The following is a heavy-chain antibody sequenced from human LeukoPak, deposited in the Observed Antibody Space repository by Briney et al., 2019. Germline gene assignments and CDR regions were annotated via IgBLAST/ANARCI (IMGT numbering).Heavy chain of an antibody. J-gene: IGHJ4*02. Sequence: PGGSLRLSCSVSGFTFSTYVMHWVRQAPGKGLEYVSAISSNGDNTYYADSVKGRFTISRDNSKKTLYLQMSSLRADDTAVYYCVRGTGYWGQGTLVTVSS. V-gene: IGHV3-64D*06. CDR1: GFTFSTYV. CDR3: VRGTGY. CDR2: ISSNGDNT.